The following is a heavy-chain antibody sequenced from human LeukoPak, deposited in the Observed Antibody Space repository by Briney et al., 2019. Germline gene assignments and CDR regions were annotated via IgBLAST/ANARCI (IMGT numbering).Heavy chain of an antibody. J-gene: IGHJ4*02. CDR2: IKQDGSEK. D-gene: IGHD4-17*01. V-gene: IGHV3-7*01. CDR1: GLTFSSYW. CDR3: ACLYGDPGY. Sequence: GGSLRLSCVASGLTFSSYWMSWVRQAPGKGLEWVANIKQDGSEKYYVDSVKGRFTISRDNAKNSLYLQMNSLRAEDTAVYYCACLYGDPGYWGQGTLVTVSS.